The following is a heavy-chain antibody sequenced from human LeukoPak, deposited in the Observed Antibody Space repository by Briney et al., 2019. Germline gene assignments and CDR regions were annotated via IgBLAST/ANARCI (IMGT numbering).Heavy chain of an antibody. CDR1: GFTFSSLA. Sequence: GGSLRPSCTASGFTFSSLAMTWVRQAPGKGLEWVSTIRSNGDTTYNADSVKGRFTISRDNSKNTLYLELNSLRVEDTATFYCAKGQELDDGVFDSWGQGTMVTVSS. CDR2: IRSNGDTT. CDR3: AKGQELDDGVFDS. J-gene: IGHJ4*02. D-gene: IGHD1-1*01. V-gene: IGHV3-23*01.